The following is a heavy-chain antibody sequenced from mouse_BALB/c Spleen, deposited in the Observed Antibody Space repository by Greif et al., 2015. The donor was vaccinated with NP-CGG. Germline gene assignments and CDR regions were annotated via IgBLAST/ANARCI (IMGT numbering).Heavy chain of an antibody. V-gene: IGHV1-63*01. CDR1: GYAFTNYW. D-gene: IGHD2-4*01. CDR2: IYPGSGNT. J-gene: IGHJ3*01. Sequence: VKLMESGAELVRPGTSVKISCKASGYAFTNYWLGWVKQRPGHGLEWIGDIYPGSGNTYYNEKFKGKATLTADKSSSTAYMQLSSLTSEDSAVYFCARRWKITTGFAYWGQGTLVTVSA. CDR3: ARRWKITTGFAY.